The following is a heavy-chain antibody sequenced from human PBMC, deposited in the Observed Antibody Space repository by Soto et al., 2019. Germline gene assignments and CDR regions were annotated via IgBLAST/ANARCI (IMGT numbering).Heavy chain of an antibody. Sequence: GGSLRLSCAASGFTFSNAWMNWVRQAPGKGLEWVGRIKSKTDGGTTDYAAPVKGRFTISRDDSKNTLYLQMNSLKTEDTAVYYCTTDIYCSSTSCYKAQRVYYYYGMDVWGQGTTVTVSS. CDR3: TTDIYCSSTSCYKAQRVYYYYGMDV. D-gene: IGHD2-2*02. CDR1: GFTFSNAW. J-gene: IGHJ6*02. V-gene: IGHV3-15*07. CDR2: IKSKTDGGTT.